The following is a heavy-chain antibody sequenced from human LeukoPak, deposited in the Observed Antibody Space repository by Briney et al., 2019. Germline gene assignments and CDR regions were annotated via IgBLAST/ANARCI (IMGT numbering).Heavy chain of an antibody. V-gene: IGHV6-1*01. D-gene: IGHD6-13*01. CDR3: ARDLRSPYSSSWYDWFDP. Sequence: SQTLSLTCVISGDSVSSNSAAWNWIRQSPSRGLEWLGRTYYRSKWYNDYAVSVKSRITINPDTSKNQFSLQLNSVTPEDTAVYYCARDLRSPYSSSWYDWFDPWGQGTLVTVSS. CDR1: GDSVSSNSAA. J-gene: IGHJ5*02. CDR2: TYYRSKWYN.